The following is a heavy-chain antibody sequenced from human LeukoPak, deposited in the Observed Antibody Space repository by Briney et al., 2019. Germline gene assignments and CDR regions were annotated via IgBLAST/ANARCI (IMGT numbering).Heavy chain of an antibody. CDR3: ARVEYSSSRYPKTNAFDI. J-gene: IGHJ3*02. Sequence: ASVTVSFKASGYTFTGYYMHWVRQAPGQGLEWMGWINPNSGGTNYAQKFQGRVTMTRDTSISTAYMELSRLRSDDTAVYYCARVEYSSSRYPKTNAFDIWGQGTMVTVSS. V-gene: IGHV1-2*02. CDR2: INPNSGGT. D-gene: IGHD6-6*01. CDR1: GYTFTGYY.